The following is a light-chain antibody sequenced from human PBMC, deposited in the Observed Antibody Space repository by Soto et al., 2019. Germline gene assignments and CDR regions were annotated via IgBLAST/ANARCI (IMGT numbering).Light chain of an antibody. CDR3: QQYHDRPLT. CDR1: QSIRSN. V-gene: IGKV3-15*01. J-gene: IGKJ4*01. Sequence: ETVLTQSPATLSVSPGERATLFCRASQSIRSNLAWYQQKPGQAPRLLIYSASTRATGIPARFSGSGSGTELTLTISSLQPEDFAVYYCQQYHDRPLTFGGGTKVEIK. CDR2: SAS.